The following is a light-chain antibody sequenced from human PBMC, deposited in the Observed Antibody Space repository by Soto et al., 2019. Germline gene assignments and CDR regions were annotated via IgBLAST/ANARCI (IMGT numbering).Light chain of an antibody. CDR1: SIDVSGYNY. Sequence: QSALTQPASVSGSPGQSITISCTGTSIDVSGYNYVSWYQQHPGKAPKLMIYDVSHRPSGVSNRFSGSKSGNTASLTISGLQAEDEADYYCSSYTSSSTYVFGTGTKLTVL. CDR2: DVS. CDR3: SSYTSSSTYV. V-gene: IGLV2-14*01. J-gene: IGLJ1*01.